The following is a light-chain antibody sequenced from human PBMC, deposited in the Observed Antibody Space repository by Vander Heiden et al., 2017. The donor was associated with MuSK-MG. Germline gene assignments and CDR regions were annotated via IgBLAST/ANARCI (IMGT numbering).Light chain of an antibody. V-gene: IGKV1-39*01. CDR1: QSISSY. J-gene: IGKJ2*01. Sequence: DIQMTQSPSSLSASVGDRVTITCRASQSISSYLNWYQQKPGKAPKLLIYAASSLQSGVPSRVSGSGSGTDFTLTISSLQPEDFATYYCQQSYSNLGTFGQGTKLEIK. CDR3: QQSYSNLGT. CDR2: AAS.